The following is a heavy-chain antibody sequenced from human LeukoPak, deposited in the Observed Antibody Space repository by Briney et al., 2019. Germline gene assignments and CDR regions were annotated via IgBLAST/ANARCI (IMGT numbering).Heavy chain of an antibody. V-gene: IGHV3-30-3*01. CDR3: ARGFNDFWSGSQLEY. Sequence: GGSQRLSCAASGFIFGGYAMHWVRQAPGKGLQWLAVISYDGGKTYYADSVEGRFTISRDNSKSTVYLEINSLRSEDTAIYYCARGFNDFWSGSQLEYWGQGTLVTVSS. J-gene: IGHJ4*02. D-gene: IGHD3-3*01. CDR2: ISYDGGKT. CDR1: GFIFGGYA.